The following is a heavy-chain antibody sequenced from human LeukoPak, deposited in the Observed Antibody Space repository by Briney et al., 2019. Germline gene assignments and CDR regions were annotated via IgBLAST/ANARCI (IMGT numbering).Heavy chain of an antibody. Sequence: GGSLRLSCAASGFTFSSYAMSWVRQAPGKGLEWVSAISGSGGSTYYADSVKGRFTISRDNSKNTPYLQMNSLRAEDTAVYYCAKDIVVNRWELGVDYWGQGTLVTVS. CDR3: AKDIVVNRWELGVDY. J-gene: IGHJ4*02. V-gene: IGHV3-23*01. CDR2: ISGSGGST. CDR1: GFTFSSYA. D-gene: IGHD1-26*01.